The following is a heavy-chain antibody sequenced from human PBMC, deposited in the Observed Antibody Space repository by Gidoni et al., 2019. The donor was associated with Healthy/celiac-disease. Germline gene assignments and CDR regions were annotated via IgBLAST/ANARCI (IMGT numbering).Heavy chain of an antibody. CDR3: AKEGCSSTSCYYFDY. CDR1: GFPFDVST. D-gene: IGHD2-2*01. V-gene: IGHV3-43*01. CDR2: ISWDGGST. Sequence: EVQLVESGGVVVQPGGSLRLSCAASGFPFDVSTMHWVRQAPVKGLEWVSRISWDGGSTYYADSVKGRFTSSRDNSKNSLYLQMNSLRTEDTALYYCAKEGCSSTSCYYFDYWGQGTLVTVSS. J-gene: IGHJ4*02.